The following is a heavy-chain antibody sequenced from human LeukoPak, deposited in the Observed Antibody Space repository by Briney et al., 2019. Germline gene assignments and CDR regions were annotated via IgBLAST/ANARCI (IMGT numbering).Heavy chain of an antibody. D-gene: IGHD5-24*01. Sequence: GGSLRLSCAASGFTFNTYYMHWVRQAPGKGLVWVSRIDSDGRSTSYADSVKGRFSVSRDNAKNTLCLQMNSLRAEDTAVYYCARDRDGYNYWGQGTLVTVSS. CDR3: ARDRDGYNY. V-gene: IGHV3-74*01. J-gene: IGHJ4*02. CDR2: IDSDGRST. CDR1: GFTFNTYY.